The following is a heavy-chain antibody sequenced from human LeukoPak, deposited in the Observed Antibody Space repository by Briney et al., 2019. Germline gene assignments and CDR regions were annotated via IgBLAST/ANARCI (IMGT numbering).Heavy chain of an antibody. CDR2: INHSGGT. Sequence: SETLSLTCAVYGGSFSGYYWSWIRQPPGKGLXXXGEINHSGGTNYNPSLKSRVSISVDTSKNQFSLKLSSVTAADTAVYYCARRGLWSGYYYFDYWGPGTLVTVSS. D-gene: IGHD3-3*01. CDR1: GGSFSGYY. V-gene: IGHV4-34*01. J-gene: IGHJ4*02. CDR3: ARRGLWSGYYYFDY.